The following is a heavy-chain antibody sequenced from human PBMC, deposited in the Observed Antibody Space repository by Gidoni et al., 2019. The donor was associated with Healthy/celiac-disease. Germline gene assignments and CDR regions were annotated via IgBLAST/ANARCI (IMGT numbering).Heavy chain of an antibody. V-gene: IGHV4-31*03. CDR2: IYDRWST. CDR3: ARDQWGNQLLRFRGFDP. J-gene: IGHJ5*02. CDR1: GGSISSGCYY. D-gene: IGHD2-2*01. Sequence: QVQLQESGPGLVKPSQTLSRTCTVSGGSISSGCYYWSWIRQHPGKGLEWIGYIYDRWSTYYNPSLKSRVTISVDTSKNQFSLKLSSVTAADTAVYYCARDQWGNQLLRFRGFDPWGQGTLVTVSS.